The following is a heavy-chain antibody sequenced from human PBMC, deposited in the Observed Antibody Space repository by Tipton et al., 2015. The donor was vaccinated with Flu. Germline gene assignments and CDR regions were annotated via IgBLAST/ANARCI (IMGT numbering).Heavy chain of an antibody. CDR3: TRPSDAYHYYGMDV. CDR1: GFTFSGYY. J-gene: IGHJ6*02. Sequence: SLRLSCTASGFTFSGYYMGRFRQAPGKGLEWVAYIDWNGRDMFYADSVRGRFTISRDNTRNSLYLQMNSLRDEDTALYYCTRPSDAYHYYGMDVWGQGTTVTVSS. V-gene: IGHV3-11*01. CDR2: IDWNGRDM.